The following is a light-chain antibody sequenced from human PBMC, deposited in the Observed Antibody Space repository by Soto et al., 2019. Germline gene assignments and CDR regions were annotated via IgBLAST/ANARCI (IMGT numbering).Light chain of an antibody. Sequence: VLWMNQSPSLLSASTRDRVTITCRTSQGVSTYVAWYQQKPGKPPKPLIYAASTLHSGVPARFSGSGSGTDFTLTISGLQSEDFATYYCQQYYIFPPAFGGGTKVDSK. CDR2: AAS. J-gene: IGKJ4*01. CDR3: QQYYIFPPA. CDR1: QGVSTY. V-gene: IGKV1D-8*01.